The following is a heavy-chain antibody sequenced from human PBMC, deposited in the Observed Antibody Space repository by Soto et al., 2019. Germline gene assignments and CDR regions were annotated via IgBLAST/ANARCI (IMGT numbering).Heavy chain of an antibody. CDR1: GFLVNSAY. CDR2: INSDGST. V-gene: IGHV3-53*01. CDR3: ARSGYSFAWGY. Sequence: EVQLVESGGGLIPPEGSLRLSCAASGFLVNSAYMTWVRQAPGKGLEWLSMINSDGSTLYAESVKGRFTISRDNPKNRLDLQMNRLRAEETAMYCCARSGYSFAWGYWGQGTLVIVTS. D-gene: IGHD5-18*01. J-gene: IGHJ4*02.